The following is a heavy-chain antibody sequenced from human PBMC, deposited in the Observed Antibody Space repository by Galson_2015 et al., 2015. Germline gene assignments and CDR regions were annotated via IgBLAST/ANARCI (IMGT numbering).Heavy chain of an antibody. J-gene: IGHJ3*02. CDR1: GYSFTSYW. CDR3: ARSAPYCSGGSCYSVPGAFDI. D-gene: IGHD2-15*01. V-gene: IGHV5-51*01. Sequence: QSGAEVKKPGESLKISCKGSGYSFTSYWIGWVRQMPGKGLEWMGMIYPGDSDTRYSPSFQGQVTISADKSISTAYLQWSSLKASDTAMYYCARSAPYCSGGSCYSVPGAFDIWGQGTMVTVSS. CDR2: IYPGDSDT.